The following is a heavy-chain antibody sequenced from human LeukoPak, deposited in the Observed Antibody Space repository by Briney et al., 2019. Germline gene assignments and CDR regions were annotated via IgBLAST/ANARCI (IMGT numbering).Heavy chain of an antibody. V-gene: IGHV1-69*04. CDR2: IIPIFGIA. Sequence: SVKVSCKASGGTFSSYAISWVRQAPGQGLEWMGRIIPIFGIANYAQKFQGKVTTTADKSTSTAYMELSSLRSEDTAVYYCARDKYFGKDTAMVTSWFDPWGQGTLVTVSS. D-gene: IGHD5-18*01. J-gene: IGHJ5*02. CDR1: GGTFSSYA. CDR3: ARDKYFGKDTAMVTSWFDP.